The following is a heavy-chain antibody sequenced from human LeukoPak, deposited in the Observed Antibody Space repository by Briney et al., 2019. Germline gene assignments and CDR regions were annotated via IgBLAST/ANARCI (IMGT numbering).Heavy chain of an antibody. CDR3: AKFSAAVVAATPFDY. CDR2: ISGSGGST. V-gene: IGHV3-23*01. D-gene: IGHD2-15*01. J-gene: IGHJ4*02. CDR1: GFTFSSYA. Sequence: PGGSLRLSCAASGFTFSSYAMSWVRQAPGKGLEWVSAISGSGGSTYYADSVKGRFTISRDNSKNTLYLQMNSLRAEDTAVYYCAKFSAAVVAATPFDYWGQGTLVTVFS.